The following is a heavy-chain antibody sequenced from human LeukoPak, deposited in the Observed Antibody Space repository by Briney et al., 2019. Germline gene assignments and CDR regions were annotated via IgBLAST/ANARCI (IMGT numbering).Heavy chain of an antibody. CDR1: GFTFSSYW. D-gene: IGHD1-26*01. J-gene: IGHJ6*03. CDR2: INSDGSST. CDR3: ARDPYSGNYGNYYYYYMDV. Sequence: GGSLRLSCAASGFTFSSYWMHWVRQAPGKGLVWVSRINSDGSSTSYADSVKGRFTISRDNAKNTLYLQMNSLGPEDTAVYYCARDPYSGNYGNYYYYYMDVWGKGTTVTVSS. V-gene: IGHV3-74*01.